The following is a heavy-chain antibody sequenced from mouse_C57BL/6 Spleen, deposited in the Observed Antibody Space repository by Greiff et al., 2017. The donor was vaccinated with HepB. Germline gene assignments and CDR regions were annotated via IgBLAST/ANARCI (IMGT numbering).Heavy chain of an antibody. CDR2: IDPENGDT. D-gene: IGHD2-3*01. CDR3: TTGGYSVLAY. Sequence: VQLKQSGAELVRPGASVKLSCTASGFNIKDDYMHWVKQRPEQGLEWIGWIDPENGDTEYASKFQGKATITADTSSNTAYLQLSSLTSEDTAVYYCTTGGYSVLAYWGQGTLVTVSA. V-gene: IGHV14-4*01. J-gene: IGHJ3*01. CDR1: GFNIKDDY.